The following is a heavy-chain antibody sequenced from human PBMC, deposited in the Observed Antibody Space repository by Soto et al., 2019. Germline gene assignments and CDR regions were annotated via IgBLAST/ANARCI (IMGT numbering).Heavy chain of an antibody. V-gene: IGHV4-39*01. CDR1: GDSISSSTYY. D-gene: IGHD1-26*01. CDR2: IYYSGST. CDR3: ARHSSSGGYYVRYFDY. J-gene: IGHJ4*02. Sequence: SETLSLTCTVSGDSISSSTYYWGWIRQPPGKGLQWVGSIYYSGSTYYNPSLKSRVTISVDRSKNQFSLKLSSVTAADTAVYYCARHSSSGGYYVRYFDYWGQGALVTVSS.